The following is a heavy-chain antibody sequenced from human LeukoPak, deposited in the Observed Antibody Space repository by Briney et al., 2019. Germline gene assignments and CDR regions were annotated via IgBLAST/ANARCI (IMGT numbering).Heavy chain of an antibody. CDR1: GYTFTSYY. CDR2: INPSGGST. J-gene: IGHJ4*02. D-gene: IGHD1-26*01. V-gene: IGHV1-46*01. Sequence: GASVTVSFKASGYTFTSYYMHWVRQAPGQGLEWMGIINPSGGSTSYAQKFQGRVTMTRDTSTSTVYMELRSLRSEDTAVYYCARDEWELLRADYWGQGTLVTVSS. CDR3: ARDEWELLRADY.